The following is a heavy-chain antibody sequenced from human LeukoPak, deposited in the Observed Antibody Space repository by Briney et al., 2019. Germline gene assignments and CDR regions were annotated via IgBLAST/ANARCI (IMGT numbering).Heavy chain of an antibody. CDR1: GGSFSGYY. CDR3: ARGRRLQLRFVTRGFDY. J-gene: IGHJ4*02. V-gene: IGHV4-34*01. D-gene: IGHD5-24*01. CDR2: INHSGST. Sequence: PSETLSLTCAVYGGSFSGYYWSWIRQPPGKGLEWIGEINHSGSTNYNPSLKSRVTISVDTSKNQFSLKLSSVTAADTAVYYCARGRRLQLRFVTRGFDYWDQGTLVTVSS.